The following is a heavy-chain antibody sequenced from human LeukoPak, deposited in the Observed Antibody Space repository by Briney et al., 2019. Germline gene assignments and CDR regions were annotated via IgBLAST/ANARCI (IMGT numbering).Heavy chain of an antibody. J-gene: IGHJ4*02. CDR1: GFTFSSYW. CDR3: ARLYYYGSGRPDY. V-gene: IGHV3-48*04. D-gene: IGHD3-10*01. Sequence: PGGSLRLSCAASGFTFSSYWMSWVRQAPGKGLEWVSYISSSGSTIYYADSVKGRFTISRDNAKNSLYLQMNSLRAEDTDVYYCARLYYYGSGRPDYWGQGTLVTVSS. CDR2: ISSSGSTI.